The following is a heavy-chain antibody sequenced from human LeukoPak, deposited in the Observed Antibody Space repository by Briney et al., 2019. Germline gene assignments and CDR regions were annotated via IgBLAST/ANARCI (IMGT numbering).Heavy chain of an antibody. CDR1: GFTFSSYS. Sequence: GGSLRLSCAASGFTFSSYSMNWVRQAPGKGLEWVPYISSSSSTIYYADSVKGRFTISRDNAKNSLYLQMNSLRDEDTAVYYCARDPEHYYDSSGYYYGVDYWGQGTLVTVSS. CDR3: ARDPEHYYDSSGYYYGVDY. D-gene: IGHD3-22*01. CDR2: ISSSSSTI. J-gene: IGHJ4*02. V-gene: IGHV3-48*02.